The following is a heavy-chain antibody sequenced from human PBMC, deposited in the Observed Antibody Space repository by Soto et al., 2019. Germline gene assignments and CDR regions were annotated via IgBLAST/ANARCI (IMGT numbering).Heavy chain of an antibody. V-gene: IGHV4-30-4*01. CDR3: ARVSRDAFDI. CDR1: GGSISSGDYY. Sequence: ASETLSLTCTVSGGSISSGDYYWSWIRQPPGKGLEWIGYIYYSGSTYYNPSLKSRVTISVDTSKNQFSLKLSSVTAADTAVYYCARVSRDAFDIWAKGQWSPSPQ. J-gene: IGHJ3*02. CDR2: IYYSGST.